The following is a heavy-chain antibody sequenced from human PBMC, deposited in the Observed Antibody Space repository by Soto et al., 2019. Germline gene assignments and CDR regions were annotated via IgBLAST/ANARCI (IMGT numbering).Heavy chain of an antibody. CDR1: GGTFSSYT. J-gene: IGHJ4*02. Sequence: RASVKVSCKASGGTFSSYTISWVRQAPGQGLEWMGRIIPILGIANYAQKFQGRVTITADKSTSTAYMELSSLRSEDTAVYYCARDGGSCSSTSCYLPPDYWGQGTLVTVSS. D-gene: IGHD2-2*03. CDR2: IIPILGIA. V-gene: IGHV1-69*04. CDR3: ARDGGSCSSTSCYLPPDY.